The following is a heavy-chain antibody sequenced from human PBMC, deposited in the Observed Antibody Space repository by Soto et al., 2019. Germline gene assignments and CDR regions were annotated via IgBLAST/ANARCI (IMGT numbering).Heavy chain of an antibody. CDR2: INHSGTS. D-gene: IGHD3-10*01. CDR3: ARAPSRSGSAAFDY. CDR1: GGSVSGYY. V-gene: IGHV4-34*01. J-gene: IGHJ4*02. Sequence: VELQQWGAGLLKPSEPLYLICSDHGGSVSGYYCSWIGQPPGNGLEWIVEINHSGTSNYNPSLKSRVTITADTSKSQAYMKLSTVTSADTAVYYCARAPSRSGSAAFDYWGQGTLVTVSS.